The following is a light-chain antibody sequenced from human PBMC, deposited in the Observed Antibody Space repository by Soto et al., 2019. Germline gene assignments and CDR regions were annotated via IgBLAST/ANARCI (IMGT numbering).Light chain of an antibody. CDR3: QQYGSSPPIT. J-gene: IGKJ5*01. CDR2: DAS. V-gene: IGKV3-20*01. CDR1: QSVSSSY. Sequence: EIVLTQSPGTLSLSPGERATLSCRASQSVSSSYLAWYQHQPGQAPRLLIYDASSRATGIPDRFSGSGSGTDFTLTISRLEPEDFAVYYCQQYGSSPPITFGQGTRLE.